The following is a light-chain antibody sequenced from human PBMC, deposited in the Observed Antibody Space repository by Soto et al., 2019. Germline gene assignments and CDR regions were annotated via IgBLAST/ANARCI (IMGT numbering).Light chain of an antibody. CDR1: QSISRY. Sequence: DIRMTRSPSSLSASIGDRVTITCRASQSISRYLNWYQQRPGKAPKFLIYAASNLQSGVPSRFSGSGFGTDFSVSISSLQPEDFATYYCQQSQSTPLIVGGGTKVDIK. J-gene: IGKJ4*01. CDR2: AAS. V-gene: IGKV1-39*01. CDR3: QQSQSTPLI.